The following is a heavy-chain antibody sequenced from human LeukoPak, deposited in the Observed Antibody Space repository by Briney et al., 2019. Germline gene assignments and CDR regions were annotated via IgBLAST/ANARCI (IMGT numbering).Heavy chain of an antibody. D-gene: IGHD7-27*01. J-gene: IGHJ4*02. CDR1: GFTFSSYD. CDR3: ARQNTPHGDFDY. V-gene: IGHV3-13*01. Sequence: TGGSLRLSCAASGFTFSSYDMHWVRHATGKGLEWVSAIGVAANTFYSGSVKGRFTISRENAKNSLYLLMTSLRAEDTAVYYCARQNTPHGDFDYWGQGILVTVSS. CDR2: IGVAANT.